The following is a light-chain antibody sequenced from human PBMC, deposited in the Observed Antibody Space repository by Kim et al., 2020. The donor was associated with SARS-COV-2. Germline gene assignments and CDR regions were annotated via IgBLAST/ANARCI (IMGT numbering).Light chain of an antibody. CDR2: DAS. CDR1: QSVGDS. CDR3: QQRRNLIS. J-gene: IGKJ5*01. Sequence: SFSPGERATLSCRASQSVGDSLAWYQQKPGQAPRLVIYDASNRATGIPVRFSGGGSGTDFTLTISSLEPDDFAVYYCQQRRNLISFGQGTRLEIK. V-gene: IGKV3-11*01.